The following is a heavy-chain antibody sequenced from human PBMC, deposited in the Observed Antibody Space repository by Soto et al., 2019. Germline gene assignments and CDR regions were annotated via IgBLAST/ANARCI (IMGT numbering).Heavy chain of an antibody. D-gene: IGHD3-10*01. CDR1: GYTFTSYG. V-gene: IGHV1-18*01. CDR3: ARDKGDGSGSYYGY. CDR2: ISAYNGNT. J-gene: IGHJ4*02. Sequence: ASVKVSCKASGYTFTSYGISWVRQAPGQGLEWMGGISAYNGNTNYAQKLQGRVTMTTDTSTSTAYMELRSLRSDDTAVYYCARDKGDGSGSYYGYWGQGTLVTVSS.